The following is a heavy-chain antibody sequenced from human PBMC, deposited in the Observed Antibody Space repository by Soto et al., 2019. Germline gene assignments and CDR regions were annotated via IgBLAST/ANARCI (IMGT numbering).Heavy chain of an antibody. Sequence: SETLSLTCTVSGGSISSSTYYWDWIRQPPGKGLEWIGAMYYTGNKSYNPSLESRVTMSVDTSKKQFSLKLSSVTPTDTAVYYCARRSSSSLGSLFDPWGRGILVTVSS. CDR3: ARRSSSSLGSLFDP. D-gene: IGHD6-6*01. J-gene: IGHJ5*02. CDR2: MYYTGNK. V-gene: IGHV4-39*01. CDR1: GGSISSSTYY.